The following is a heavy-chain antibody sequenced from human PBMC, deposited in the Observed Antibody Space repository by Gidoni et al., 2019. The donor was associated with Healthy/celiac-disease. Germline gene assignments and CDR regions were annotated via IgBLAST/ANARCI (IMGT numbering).Heavy chain of an antibody. CDR3: AKEAAAGKGYYYYYYMDV. CDR1: GFTFDDYT. Sequence: EVQLVESGGVVVQPGGSLRLSCAASGFTFDDYTMHWVRQAPGKGLEWVSLIRWDGGSTYYADSVKGRFTISRDNSKNSLYLQMNSLRTEDTALYYCAKEAAAGKGYYYYYYMDVWGKGTTVTVSS. D-gene: IGHD6-13*01. J-gene: IGHJ6*03. CDR2: IRWDGGST. V-gene: IGHV3-43*01.